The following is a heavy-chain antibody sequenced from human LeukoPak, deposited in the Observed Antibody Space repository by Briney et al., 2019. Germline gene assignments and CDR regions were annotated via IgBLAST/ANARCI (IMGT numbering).Heavy chain of an antibody. CDR2: ISCYNGDT. J-gene: IGHJ4*02. CDR3: ARDPSNSAGYHAHFDS. D-gene: IGHD5-12*01. CDR1: GYTFTHHG. Sequence: ASVKVSCKASGYTFTHHGISWVRQAPGQGLEWMGWISCYNGDTMYAQNVQGRATMTTGTSTTTAYIELRSLSSDDTAMYYCARDPSNSAGYHAHFDSWGQGTLVTVSS. V-gene: IGHV1-18*04.